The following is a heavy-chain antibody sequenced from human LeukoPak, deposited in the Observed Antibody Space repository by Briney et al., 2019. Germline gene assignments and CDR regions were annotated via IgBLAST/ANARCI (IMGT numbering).Heavy chain of an antibody. CDR2: IYYSGST. D-gene: IGHD6-13*01. Sequence: SETLSLTCTVSGGSISSYYWSWIRQPPGKGLEWIGYIYYSGSTNCNPSLKSRVTISVDTSKNQFSLKLSSVTAADTAVYYCARVISAAAGTGLDYWGQGTLVTVSS. J-gene: IGHJ4*02. V-gene: IGHV4-59*01. CDR1: GGSISSYY. CDR3: ARVISAAAGTGLDY.